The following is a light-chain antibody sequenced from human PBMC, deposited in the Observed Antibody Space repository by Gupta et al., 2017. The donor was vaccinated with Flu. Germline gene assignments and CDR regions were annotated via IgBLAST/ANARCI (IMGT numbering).Light chain of an antibody. CDR1: SANNGSNY. CDR3: AAWDDSLSGRNWV. CDR2: RNN. Sequence: QSVLTPPPSASGPPGQRVTISCSGSSANNGSNYVYWYQQLPGTAPKLFIYRNNQRPSGVPDRFSGSKSGTSAAVASSGLRSEDEADDYCAAWDDSLSGRNWVFGGGTKLTVL. V-gene: IGLV1-47*01. J-gene: IGLJ3*02.